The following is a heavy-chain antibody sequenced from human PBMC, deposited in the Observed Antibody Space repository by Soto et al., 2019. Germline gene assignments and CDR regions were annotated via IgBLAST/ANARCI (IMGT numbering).Heavy chain of an antibody. CDR2: IWYDGSNK. V-gene: IGHV3-33*01. Sequence: VQLVESGGGVVQPGRSLRLSCAASGFTFSSYGMHWVRQAPGKGLEWVAVIWYDGSNKYYADSVKGRFTISRDNSKNTLYLQMNSLRAEDTAVYYCARDRCSSTSCYFDYWGQGTLVTVSS. J-gene: IGHJ4*02. CDR3: ARDRCSSTSCYFDY. D-gene: IGHD2-2*01. CDR1: GFTFSSYG.